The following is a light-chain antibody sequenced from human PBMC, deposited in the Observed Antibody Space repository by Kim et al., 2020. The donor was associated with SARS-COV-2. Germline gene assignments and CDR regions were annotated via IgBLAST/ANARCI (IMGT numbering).Light chain of an antibody. CDR2: GSS. CDR1: QSVNTY. V-gene: IGKV1-39*01. Sequence: IQMTQSPSSLSAYVGDRVTITCRASQSVNTYLNWYQQKSGKAPELLISGSSTLQSGVPSRFSGSGSGTDFTFTISSLQPDDFATYDCQQSYNAPRTFGPGTKVDIK. J-gene: IGKJ1*01. CDR3: QQSYNAPRT.